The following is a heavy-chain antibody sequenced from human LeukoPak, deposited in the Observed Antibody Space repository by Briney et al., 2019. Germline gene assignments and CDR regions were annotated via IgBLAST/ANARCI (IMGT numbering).Heavy chain of an antibody. CDR2: IYYSGST. V-gene: IGHV4-31*03. Sequence: SQTLSLTCTVSGGSISSGGYYWSWIRQHPGKGLEWIGYIYYSGSTYYNPSLKSRVTISVDTSKNQFSLKLSSVTAADTAVYYCATTLEDYYGSGSYSYYMDVWGKGTTVTVSS. J-gene: IGHJ6*03. CDR1: GGSISSGGYY. CDR3: ATTLEDYYGSGSYSYYMDV. D-gene: IGHD3-10*01.